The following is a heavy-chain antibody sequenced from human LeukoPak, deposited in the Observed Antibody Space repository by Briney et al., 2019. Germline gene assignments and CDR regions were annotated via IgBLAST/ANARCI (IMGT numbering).Heavy chain of an antibody. CDR1: GGSFSGYY. D-gene: IGHD7-27*01. J-gene: IGHJ6*02. Sequence: SEPLSLTCAVYGGSFSGYYWSWIRQPPGKGLEWIGEINHSGSTNYNPSLKSRVTISVDTSKNQFSLKLSSVTAADTAVYYCARGIGANGVYHYYYYGMDVWGQGTTVTVSS. CDR3: ARGIGANGVYHYYYYGMDV. V-gene: IGHV4-34*01. CDR2: INHSGST.